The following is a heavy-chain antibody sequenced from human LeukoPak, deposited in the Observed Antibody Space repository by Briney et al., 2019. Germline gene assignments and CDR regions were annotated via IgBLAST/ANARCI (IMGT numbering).Heavy chain of an antibody. CDR3: ARRSLTSDY. J-gene: IGHJ4*02. Sequence: SETLSLTCAVSGGSISSGGYSWSWIRQPPGKGLEWIGYIYHSGSTYYNPSLKSRVTISVDRSKNQFSLKLSSVTAADTAVYYCARRSLTSDYWGQGTLVTVSS. V-gene: IGHV4-30-2*01. D-gene: IGHD1-26*01. CDR1: GGSISSGGYS. CDR2: IYHSGST.